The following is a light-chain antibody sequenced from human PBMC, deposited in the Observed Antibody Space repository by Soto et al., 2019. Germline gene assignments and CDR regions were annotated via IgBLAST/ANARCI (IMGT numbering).Light chain of an antibody. CDR1: QSISSY. CDR3: QQSYSTPIT. CDR2: AAS. J-gene: IGKJ5*01. Sequence: DIQMTQSPSSLSASVGDRFTITCRASQSISSYLNWYQQKPGKAPKLLIYAASSLQSGVPSRFSGSGPGTDFTLTISSLQPEDFATYYCQQSYSTPITFGQGTRLEI. V-gene: IGKV1-39*01.